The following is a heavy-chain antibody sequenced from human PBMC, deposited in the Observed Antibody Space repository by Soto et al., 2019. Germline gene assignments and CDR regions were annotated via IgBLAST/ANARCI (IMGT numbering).Heavy chain of an antibody. V-gene: IGHV3-53*01. CDR3: ATTPGGGGY. CDR1: GFTVSNNY. Sequence: EVQLVESGGGLIQPGGSLRLSCAVSGFTVSNNYMSWVRQAPGKGLEGVSVIYSGGYTAYGDSVKGRFTISRDNSKNPIYIQMNRLRAGAPGVYYGATTPGGGGYWGQGTLVTVSS. CDR2: IYSGGYT. J-gene: IGHJ4*02. D-gene: IGHD3-10*01.